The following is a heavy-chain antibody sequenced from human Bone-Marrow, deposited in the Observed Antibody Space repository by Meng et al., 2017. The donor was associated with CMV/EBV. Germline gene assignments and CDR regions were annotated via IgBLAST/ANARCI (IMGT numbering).Heavy chain of an antibody. CDR2: IYPGDSDT. J-gene: IGHJ4*02. CDR3: ARPPDY. V-gene: IGHV5-51*01. CDR1: GYNFTNSW. Sequence: KVSCKGLGYNFTNSWIGWVRQMPGKGPEWMGIIYPGDSDTRYSPSFQGQVTISADKSISTAYLQWSSLKASDTAMYYCARPPDYWGQGTLVTVSS.